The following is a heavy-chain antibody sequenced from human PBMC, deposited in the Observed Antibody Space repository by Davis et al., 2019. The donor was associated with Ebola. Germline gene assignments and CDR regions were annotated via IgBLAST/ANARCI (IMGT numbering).Heavy chain of an antibody. CDR3: ARDWARQTSHNLFDP. J-gene: IGHJ5*02. V-gene: IGHV1-18*04. CDR2: ISTYDAHT. D-gene: IGHD3-16*01. Sequence: ASVKVSCKASGYTFTSYGISWVRQAPGQGLEWMGWISTYDAHTNYAQNFQDRVTMITDTSTNTVYMEVRSLRSDDTAVYYCARDWARQTSHNLFDPWGQGTLVTVSS. CDR1: GYTFTSYG.